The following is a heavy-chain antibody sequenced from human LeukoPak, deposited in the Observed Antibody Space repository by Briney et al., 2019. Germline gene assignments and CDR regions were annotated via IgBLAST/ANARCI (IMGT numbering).Heavy chain of an antibody. V-gene: IGHV4-38-2*02. J-gene: IGHJ3*02. CDR2: INHSGST. CDR1: GYSISSGYY. CDR3: VRATPRDAFDI. Sequence: PSETLSLTCTVSGYSISSGYYWGWIRQPPGKGLEWIGEINHSGSTNYNPSLKSRVTISVDTSKNQFSLKLSSVTAADTAVYYCVRATPRDAFDIWGQGTMVTVSS.